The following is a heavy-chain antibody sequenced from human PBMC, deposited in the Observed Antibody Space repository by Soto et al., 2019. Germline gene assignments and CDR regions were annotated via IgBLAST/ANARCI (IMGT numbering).Heavy chain of an antibody. CDR3: ARGGGGYCSSTSCYVFDP. CDR1: GGSFSGYY. V-gene: IGHV4-34*01. J-gene: IGHJ5*02. D-gene: IGHD2-2*01. Sequence: PSETLSLTCAVYGGSFSGYYWSWIRQPPGKGLEWIGEINHSGSTNYNPSLKSRVTISVDTSKNQFSLKLSSVTAADTAVYYCARGGGGYCSSTSCYVFDPWGQGSLGTVSS. CDR2: INHSGST.